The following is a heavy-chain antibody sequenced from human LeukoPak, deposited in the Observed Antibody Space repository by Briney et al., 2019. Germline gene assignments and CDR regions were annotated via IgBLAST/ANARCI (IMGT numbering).Heavy chain of an antibody. CDR1: GGSFSGYS. D-gene: IGHD6-19*01. Sequence: ASETLSLTCAVYGGSFSGYSWSWVRQPPGKGLEWIGEINQRRNTNYNPSLKSRVTISIDTSKNQFSLKLSSVTAADTAVYYCARHGWHAWYFDLWGRGTLVTVSS. CDR3: ARHGWHAWYFDL. CDR2: INQRRNT. V-gene: IGHV4-34*01. J-gene: IGHJ2*01.